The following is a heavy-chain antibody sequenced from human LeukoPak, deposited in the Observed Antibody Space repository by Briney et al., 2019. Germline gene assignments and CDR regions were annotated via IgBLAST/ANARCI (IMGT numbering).Heavy chain of an antibody. CDR1: GGSISSYY. CDR3: ARHMYSGRYYGTDY. D-gene: IGHD1-26*01. Sequence: SEILSLTCTVSGGSISSYYWSWIRQPPGKGLEWIGYIYDSGSTNLNPSLRSRLTISVDTSKNQFSLRLSSVTAADTAVYYCARHMYSGRYYGTDYWGQGILVTVSS. J-gene: IGHJ4*02. V-gene: IGHV4-59*08. CDR2: IYDSGST.